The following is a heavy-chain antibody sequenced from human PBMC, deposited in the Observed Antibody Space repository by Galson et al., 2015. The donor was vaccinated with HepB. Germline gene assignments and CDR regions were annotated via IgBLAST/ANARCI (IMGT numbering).Heavy chain of an antibody. V-gene: IGHV3-49*04. CDR3: TSIFGDQPR. D-gene: IGHD3-10*02. CDR2: IRSKAYGGTT. Sequence: SLRLSCAASGVTFADNPMSWVRQAPGKGLEWVGLIRSKAYGGTTEYAASVKGRFTISRDDSKSIAYLQMNSLKSEDTAVYYCTSIFGDQPRWGQGTLVTVSS. CDR1: GVTFADNP. J-gene: IGHJ4*02.